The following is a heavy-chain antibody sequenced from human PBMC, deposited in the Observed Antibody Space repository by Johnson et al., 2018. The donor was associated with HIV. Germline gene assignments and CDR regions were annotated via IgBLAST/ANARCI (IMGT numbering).Heavy chain of an antibody. CDR2: ISYDGSNK. V-gene: IGHV3-30*03. D-gene: IGHD3-3*01. J-gene: IGHJ3*02. CDR3: ARVGRGRGGITIFGDAFDI. CDR1: GFTFSSYG. Sequence: QVQLVESGGGVVQPGRSLRLSCAASGFTFSSYGMHWVRQAPGKGLEWVAVISYDGSNKYYAYSVQGRFTISRDNAKNSLSLQMNSLSAEDTAVYYCARVGRGRGGITIFGDAFDIWGQGTMVTVSS.